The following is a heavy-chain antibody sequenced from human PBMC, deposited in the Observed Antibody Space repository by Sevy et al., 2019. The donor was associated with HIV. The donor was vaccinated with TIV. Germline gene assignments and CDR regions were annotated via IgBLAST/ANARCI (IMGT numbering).Heavy chain of an antibody. Sequence: GGSLRLSCAASGFTFSIYTMNWVRQAPGKGLEWVSSISSSSTYIYYADSVRGRFTISRDNAKNSLYLQMHSLRAGDTAVYYCASGSLDSTGYPFDYWGQGTLVTVSS. J-gene: IGHJ4*02. CDR3: ASGSLDSTGYPFDY. V-gene: IGHV3-21*01. D-gene: IGHD3-22*01. CDR1: GFTFSIYT. CDR2: ISSSSTYI.